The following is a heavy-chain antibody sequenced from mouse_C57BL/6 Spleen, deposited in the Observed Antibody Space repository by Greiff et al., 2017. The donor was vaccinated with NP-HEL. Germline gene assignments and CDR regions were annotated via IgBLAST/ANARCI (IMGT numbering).Heavy chain of an antibody. J-gene: IGHJ4*01. CDR3: ARCYAMDY. Sequence: QVQLKQPGAELVKPGASVKMSCKASGYTFTSYWITWVKQRPGQGLEWIGDIYPGSGSTNYNEKFKSKATLTVDKSSSTAYMQLSSLTSEDSAVYYCARCYAMDYWGQGTSVTVSS. CDR2: IYPGSGST. V-gene: IGHV1-55*01. CDR1: GYTFTSYW.